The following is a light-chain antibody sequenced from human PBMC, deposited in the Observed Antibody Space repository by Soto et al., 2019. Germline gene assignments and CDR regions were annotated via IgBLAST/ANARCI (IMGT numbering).Light chain of an antibody. Sequence: DIQMTKSPSNLSASVGDRVTITCRASQSISSWLAWYQQKPGKAPKLLMYKASSLESGVPSRFSGSGSGTEFTLTISSLQPDDFATYYCQQYNSYWTFGQGTKVDIK. CDR2: KAS. CDR3: QQYNSYWT. CDR1: QSISSW. J-gene: IGKJ1*01. V-gene: IGKV1-5*03.